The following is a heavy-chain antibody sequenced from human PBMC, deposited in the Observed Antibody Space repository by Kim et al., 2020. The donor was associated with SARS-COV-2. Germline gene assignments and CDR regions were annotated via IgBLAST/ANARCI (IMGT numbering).Heavy chain of an antibody. CDR2: IYYSGST. V-gene: IGHV4-31*03. CDR3: ARFEVAVGFGGHTDY. CDR1: GGSISSGGYY. Sequence: SETLSLTCTVSGGSISSGGYYWSWIRQHPGKGLEWIGYIYYSGSTYYNPSLKSRVTISVDTSKNQFSLKLSSVTAADTAVYYCARFEVAVGFGGHTDYWGQGTLVTVSS. D-gene: IGHD3-16*01. J-gene: IGHJ4*02.